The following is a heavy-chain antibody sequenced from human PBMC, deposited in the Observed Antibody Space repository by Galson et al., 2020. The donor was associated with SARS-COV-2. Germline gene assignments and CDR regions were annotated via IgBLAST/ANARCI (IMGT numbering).Heavy chain of an antibody. CDR2: TSADGTRK. CDR3: AREGGRSCFDY. Sequence: GGSLRLSCAASGFAFSTYGIHWVRQAPGKGLEWVALTSADGTRKNYADSVKGRFTISRDNSKNTLYLQMNSLRAEDTAIYYCAREGGRSCFDYWGQGTLVTVAT. J-gene: IGHJ4*02. D-gene: IGHD2-15*01. CDR1: GFAFSTYG. V-gene: IGHV3-30*03.